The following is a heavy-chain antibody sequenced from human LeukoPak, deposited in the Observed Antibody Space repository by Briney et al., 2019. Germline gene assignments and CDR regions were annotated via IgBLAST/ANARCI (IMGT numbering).Heavy chain of an antibody. J-gene: IGHJ4*02. CDR1: GGSIRSYC. CDR3: ARAASGLLLD. CDR2: IYPSGST. V-gene: IGHV4-4*07. Sequence: KSSETLSLTCTVSGGSIRSYCWTWIRQPAGKGLEWIGRIYPSGSTNYNPSLQGRVTMSVDTSKNQFSLKLSSVTAADTAIYYCARAASGLLLDWGQGTLVTVSS. D-gene: IGHD2-21*01.